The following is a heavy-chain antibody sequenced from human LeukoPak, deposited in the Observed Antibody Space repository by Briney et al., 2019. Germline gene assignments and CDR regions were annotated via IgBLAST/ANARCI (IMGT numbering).Heavy chain of an antibody. CDR2: IYYSGGT. Sequence: PSETLSLTCTVSGGSISSYYWSWIRQPPGKGLEWIGYIYYSGGTNYNPSLKNRVTISVDTSKNQFSLRLSSVNAADTAVYYCARDGQFGYSYGFFDYWGQGTLVTVSS. J-gene: IGHJ4*02. CDR1: GGSISSYY. D-gene: IGHD5-18*01. V-gene: IGHV4-59*01. CDR3: ARDGQFGYSYGFFDY.